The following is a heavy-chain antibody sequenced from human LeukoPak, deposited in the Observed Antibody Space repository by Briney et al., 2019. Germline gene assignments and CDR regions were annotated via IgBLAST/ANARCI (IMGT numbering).Heavy chain of an antibody. Sequence: ASVKVSCKASGYTFTSYYMHWVRQAPGQGLEWMGIINPTGGSTSYAQKFQGRVTMTRDTSTSTVYMELSSLRSEDTAVYYCARVWNPRGPVLRLGELSPFDYWGQGTLVTVSS. CDR1: GYTFTSYY. J-gene: IGHJ4*02. V-gene: IGHV1-46*01. CDR2: INPTGGST. D-gene: IGHD3-16*02. CDR3: ARVWNPRGPVLRLGELSPFDY.